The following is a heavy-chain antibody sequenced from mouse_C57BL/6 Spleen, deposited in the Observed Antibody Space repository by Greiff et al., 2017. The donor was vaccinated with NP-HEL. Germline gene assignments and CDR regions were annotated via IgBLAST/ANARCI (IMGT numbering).Heavy chain of an antibody. Sequence: EVQGVESGGGLVKPGGSLKLSCAASGFTFSDYGMHWVRQAPEQGLEWVAYISSGSSTIYYADTVTGRFTISRDNAKNTLFLQMTSLRSEDTAMYYCARANWSWFAYWGQGTLVTVSA. CDR2: ISSGSSTI. V-gene: IGHV5-17*01. CDR1: GFTFSDYG. J-gene: IGHJ3*01. D-gene: IGHD4-1*01. CDR3: ARANWSWFAY.